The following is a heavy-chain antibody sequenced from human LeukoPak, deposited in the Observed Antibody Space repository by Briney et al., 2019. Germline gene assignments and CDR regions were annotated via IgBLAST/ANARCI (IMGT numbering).Heavy chain of an antibody. CDR1: GASINSGTYY. CDR2: FSYSGNI. J-gene: IGHJ5*02. CDR3: ARLDPYGSGSYYWFDP. Sequence: PSETLSLTCTVSGASINSGTYYWGWVRQPPGKGLEWIGTFSYSGNIYYNPSLKSRVTISVDMSKNQFSLELTSVTAADTAVYYCARLDPYGSGSYYWFDPWGQGTLVTVSS. D-gene: IGHD3-10*01. V-gene: IGHV4-39*01.